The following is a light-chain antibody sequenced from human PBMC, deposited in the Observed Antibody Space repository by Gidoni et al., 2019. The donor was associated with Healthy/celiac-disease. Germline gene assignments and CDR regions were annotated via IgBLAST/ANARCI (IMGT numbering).Light chain of an antibody. CDR1: SSDVGGYNY. V-gene: IGLV2-11*01. CDR3: CSYAGSYTWV. Sequence: GSVSGSPGQSVTISCTGTSSDVGGYNYVSWYQQHPGKAPKLMIYDVSKRPSGVPDRFSGSKSGNTASLTISGLQAEDEADYYCCSYAGSYTWVFGGGTKLTVL. J-gene: IGLJ3*02. CDR2: DVS.